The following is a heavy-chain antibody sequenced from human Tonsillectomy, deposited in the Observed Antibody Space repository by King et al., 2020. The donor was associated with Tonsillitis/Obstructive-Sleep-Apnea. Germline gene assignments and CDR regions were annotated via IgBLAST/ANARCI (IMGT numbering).Heavy chain of an antibody. V-gene: IGHV3-33*01. J-gene: IGHJ6*02. CDR1: GFTFSSYG. D-gene: IGHD6-13*01. CDR3: ARVASRNWYMDV. CDR2: IWYDGSNK. Sequence: VQLVESGGGVVQPGRSLRLSCAASGFTFSSYGMHWVRQAPGKGLEWVADIWYDGSNKYYVDSVKGRFTISRDNSKNTLYLQMNSLRVEDTAVYYCARVASRNWYMDVWGQGTTVTVSS.